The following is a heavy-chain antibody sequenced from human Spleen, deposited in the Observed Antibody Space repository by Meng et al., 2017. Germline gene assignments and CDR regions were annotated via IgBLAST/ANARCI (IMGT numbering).Heavy chain of an antibody. J-gene: IGHJ4*02. CDR1: GFTFSSYA. V-gene: IGHV3-30*01. CDR3: ARDRTTMIVVVGSRLGMLDY. D-gene: IGHD3-22*01. Sequence: GESLKISCAASGFTFSSYAMHWVRQAPGKGLEWVAVISYDGSNKYYADSVKGRFTISRDNSKNTLYLQMNSLRAEDTAVYYCARDRTTMIVVVGSRLGMLDYWGQGTLVTVSS. CDR2: ISYDGSNK.